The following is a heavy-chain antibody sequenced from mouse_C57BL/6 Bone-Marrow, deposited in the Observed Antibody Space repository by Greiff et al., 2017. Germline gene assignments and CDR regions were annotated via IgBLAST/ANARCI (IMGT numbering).Heavy chain of an antibody. CDR3: ARWCHDYGSSGDYYAMDY. V-gene: IGHV1-80*01. Sequence: VQLQQSGAELVKPGASVKISCKASGYAFSSYWMNWVKQRPGKGLEWIGQIYPGDGDTNYNGKFKGKATLTADKSSSTAYMQLSSLTSEDSAVYFCARWCHDYGSSGDYYAMDYWGQGTSVTVSS. CDR2: IYPGDGDT. D-gene: IGHD1-1*01. J-gene: IGHJ4*01. CDR1: GYAFSSYW.